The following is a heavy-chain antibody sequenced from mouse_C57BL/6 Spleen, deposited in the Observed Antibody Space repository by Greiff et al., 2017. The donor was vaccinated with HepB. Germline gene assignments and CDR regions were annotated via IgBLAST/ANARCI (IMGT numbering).Heavy chain of an antibody. Sequence: EVKLMESGGGLVKPGGSLKLSCAASGFTFSDYGMHWVRQAPEKGLEWVAYISSGSSTIYYADTVKGRFTISRDNAKNTLFLQMTSLRSEDTAMYYCARGRSSYAAYWGQGTLVTVSA. CDR2: ISSGSSTI. D-gene: IGHD1-1*01. CDR3: ARGRSSYAAY. CDR1: GFTFSDYG. V-gene: IGHV5-17*01. J-gene: IGHJ3*01.